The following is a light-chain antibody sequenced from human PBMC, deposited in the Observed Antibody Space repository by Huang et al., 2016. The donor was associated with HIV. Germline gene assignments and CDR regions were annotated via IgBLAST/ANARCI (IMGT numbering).Light chain of an antibody. CDR3: QQRSNWLS. J-gene: IGKJ4*01. CDR1: QSVSSY. V-gene: IGKV3-11*01. Sequence: EIVLTQSPATLSLSPGERATLSCRASQSVSSYVAWYQQKPGQAPRLLIYGASNRATGIAARFSGSGSGTDFTLTISSLEPDDFAVYYCQQRSNWLSFGGGTRVEIK. CDR2: GAS.